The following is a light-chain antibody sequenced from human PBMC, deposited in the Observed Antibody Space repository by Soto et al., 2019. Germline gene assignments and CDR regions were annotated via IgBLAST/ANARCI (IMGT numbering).Light chain of an antibody. V-gene: IGKV3-15*01. J-gene: IGKJ1*01. CDR1: QSVSRD. CDR3: QQRSNWPPWT. CDR2: GAS. Sequence: EIVLTQSPATLSVSPGERATLSCRASQSVSRDLAWYQQKPGQAPRLLIYGASTRAPSIPARFSGSGSGTDFTLTISSLQSEDFAVYYCQQRSNWPPWTFGQGTKVDI.